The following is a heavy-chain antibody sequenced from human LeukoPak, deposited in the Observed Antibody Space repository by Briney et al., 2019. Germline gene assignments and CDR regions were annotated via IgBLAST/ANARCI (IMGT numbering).Heavy chain of an antibody. J-gene: IGHJ4*02. CDR1: GLAFSSYA. CDR3: AKSQDGGRLFHFDY. V-gene: IGHV3-23*01. D-gene: IGHD1-26*01. CDR2: ISGRGGRI. Sequence: GGSLRLSCAASGLAFSSYAMSWVRQTPGKWLEWGSVISGRGGRIYSADSVKGWFTISRDNSKNPLYLQMNSLRAEDTAVYFCAKSQDGGRLFHFDYWGQGTLVTVSS.